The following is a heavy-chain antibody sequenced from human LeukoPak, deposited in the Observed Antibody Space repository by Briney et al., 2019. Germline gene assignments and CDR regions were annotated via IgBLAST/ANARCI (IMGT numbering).Heavy chain of an antibody. Sequence: PGGSLRLSCAASGFTFSSYAMSWVRQAPGRGLEWVSAISGSGGSTYYADSVKGRFTISRDNSKNTLYLQMNSLRAEDTAVYYCAKVYDSSGYYYFDYWGQGTLVTVSS. CDR2: ISGSGGST. CDR3: AKVYDSSGYYYFDY. CDR1: GFTFSSYA. V-gene: IGHV3-23*01. D-gene: IGHD3-22*01. J-gene: IGHJ4*02.